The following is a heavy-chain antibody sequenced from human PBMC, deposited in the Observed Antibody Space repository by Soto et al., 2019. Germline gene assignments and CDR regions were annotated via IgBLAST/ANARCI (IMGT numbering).Heavy chain of an antibody. Sequence: PGGSLRLSCAASGFTFSSYDMHCVRQATGKGLEWVSAIGTAGDTYYPGSVKGRFTISRDNAKNSLYLQMNSLRAGDTAVYYCARSVTNWNYDPWFDPWGQGTMVTVSS. CDR3: ARSVTNWNYDPWFDP. J-gene: IGHJ5*02. CDR2: IGTAGDT. V-gene: IGHV3-13*01. CDR1: GFTFSSYD. D-gene: IGHD1-7*01.